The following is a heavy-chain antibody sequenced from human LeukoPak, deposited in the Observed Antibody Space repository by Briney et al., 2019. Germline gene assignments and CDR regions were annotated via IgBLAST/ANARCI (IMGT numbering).Heavy chain of an antibody. Sequence: GESLKISCKAYGYRFTSNWIGWVRQMPGKGLEWMGIIFPGDSDTRYSPSFQGQVTISVDESISTAYLQWSSLKASDTAIYYCARRRVGSGSYYNVGGYYFDNWGQGTLVTVSS. J-gene: IGHJ4*02. D-gene: IGHD3-10*01. CDR1: GYRFTSNW. V-gene: IGHV5-51*01. CDR3: ARRRVGSGSYYNVGGYYFDN. CDR2: IFPGDSDT.